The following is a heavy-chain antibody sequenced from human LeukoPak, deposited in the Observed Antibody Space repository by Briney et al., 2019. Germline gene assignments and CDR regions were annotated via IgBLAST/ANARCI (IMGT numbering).Heavy chain of an antibody. J-gene: IGHJ6*03. CDR2: INHSGST. CDR1: GGSFSGYY. CDR3: ARGGSHGYYYYYYMDV. D-gene: IGHD6-13*01. V-gene: IGHV4-34*01. Sequence: PSETLSLTCAVYGGSFSGYYWSWIRQPPGTGLEWIGEINHSGSTNYNPSLKSRVTISVDTSKNQFSLKLSSVTAADTAVYYCARGGSHGYYYYYYMDVWGKGTTVTVSS.